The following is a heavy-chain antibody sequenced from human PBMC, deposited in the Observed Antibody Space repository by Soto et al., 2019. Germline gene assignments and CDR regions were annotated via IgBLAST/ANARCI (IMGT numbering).Heavy chain of an antibody. Sequence: QVQLVESGGGVVQPGRALRLSCAAPGFSFITSGMNWVRQAPGKGLGWVAVIAFDGSQEFYGDSVRGRFTISRDNSKNTLFLQMKSLTPEATAVYYCATKVRVTNYLYYGIDVWGQGTTVTVSS. CDR2: IAFDGSQE. CDR1: GFSFITSG. V-gene: IGHV3-30*03. D-gene: IGHD2-21*02. J-gene: IGHJ6*02. CDR3: ATKVRVTNYLYYGIDV.